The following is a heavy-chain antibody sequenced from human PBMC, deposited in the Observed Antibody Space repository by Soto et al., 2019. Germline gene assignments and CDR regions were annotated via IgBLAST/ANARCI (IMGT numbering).Heavy chain of an antibody. CDR3: ARGQTRGRYTIFGVVIIPEVYFDY. CDR1: GYTFTSYD. J-gene: IGHJ4*02. CDR2: MNPNSGNT. D-gene: IGHD3-3*01. Sequence: QVQLVQSGAEVKKPGASVKVSCKASGYTFTSYDINWVRQATGQGLEWMGWMNPNSGNTGYAQKFQGRVTMTRNTSISTAYMELSSLRSEDTAVYYCARGQTRGRYTIFGVVIIPEVYFDYWGQGTLVTVSS. V-gene: IGHV1-8*01.